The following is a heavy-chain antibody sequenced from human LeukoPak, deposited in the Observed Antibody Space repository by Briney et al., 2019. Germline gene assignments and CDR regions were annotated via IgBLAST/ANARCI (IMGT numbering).Heavy chain of an antibody. J-gene: IGHJ5*02. D-gene: IGHD3-10*01. CDR2: ISGSGGST. Sequence: GGSLRLSCAASGFTFSSYAMSWVRQAPGKGLEWVSAISGSGGSTYYADSVKGRFTISRDNSKNTLYLQMNSLRAEDTAVYYCAKDRYGSGSYPNWFDTWGQGTLVTVSS. V-gene: IGHV3-23*01. CDR1: GFTFSSYA. CDR3: AKDRYGSGSYPNWFDT.